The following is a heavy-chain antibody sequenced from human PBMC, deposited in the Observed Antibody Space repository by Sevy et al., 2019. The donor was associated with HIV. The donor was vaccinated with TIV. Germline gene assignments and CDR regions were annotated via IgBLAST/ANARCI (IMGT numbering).Heavy chain of an antibody. CDR3: ARRGGSYYYGSGSYYRSFDY. CDR1: GGSFSGYN. J-gene: IGHJ4*02. D-gene: IGHD3-10*01. V-gene: IGHV4-34*01. CDR2: INHSGST. Sequence: SETLSLTCAVYGGSFSGYNWSWIRQPPGKGLEWIGEINHSGSTNYNPSLKSRVTISVDTSKNQFSLKLSSVTAADTAVYYCARRGGSYYYGSGSYYRSFDYWGQGTLVTVSS.